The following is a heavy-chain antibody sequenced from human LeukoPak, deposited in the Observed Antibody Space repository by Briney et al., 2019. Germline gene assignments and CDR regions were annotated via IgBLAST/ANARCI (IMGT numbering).Heavy chain of an antibody. CDR3: AKDGGGGGNWLDP. CDR2: ISWNSGSI. J-gene: IGHJ5*02. Sequence: PGRSLRLSCAASGFTFDDYAMHWVRQAPGKGLEWVSGISWNSGSIGYADSVKGRFTISRDNAKNSLYLQMNSLRAEDTALYYCAKDGGGGGNWLDPWGQGTLVTVSS. D-gene: IGHD2-21*01. CDR1: GFTFDDYA. V-gene: IGHV3-9*01.